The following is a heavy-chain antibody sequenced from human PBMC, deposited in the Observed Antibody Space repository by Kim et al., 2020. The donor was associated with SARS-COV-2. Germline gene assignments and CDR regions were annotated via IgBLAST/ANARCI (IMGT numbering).Heavy chain of an antibody. CDR3: AGDSGFGELFYYYGMDV. V-gene: IGHV3-33*05. D-gene: IGHD3-10*01. Sequence: GGSLRLSCAASGFTFSSYGMHWVRQAPGKGLEWVAGISYDGSNKYSADSVKGRFTISRDNSKNTLYLQMNSRRAEDTAVYYCAGDSGFGELFYYYGMDVWGQGTTVTVSS. CDR2: ISYDGSNK. CDR1: GFTFSSYG. J-gene: IGHJ6*02.